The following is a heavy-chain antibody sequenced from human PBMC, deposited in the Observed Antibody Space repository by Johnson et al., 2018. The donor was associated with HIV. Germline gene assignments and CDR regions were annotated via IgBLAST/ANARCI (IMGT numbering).Heavy chain of an antibody. V-gene: IGHV3-30*04. CDR3: ARDRARWSSGWYNDAFDI. J-gene: IGHJ3*02. Sequence: QVQLVESGGGVVQSGRSLRLSCAASGFTFSSYGMHWVRQAPAKGLEWVAVISYDGSDKDYADSVKGRFTISRDSSKNTLYLQMNSLRIEDTAVYYCARDRARWSSGWYNDAFDIWGQGTMVTVSS. D-gene: IGHD6-19*01. CDR1: GFTFSSYG. CDR2: ISYDGSDK.